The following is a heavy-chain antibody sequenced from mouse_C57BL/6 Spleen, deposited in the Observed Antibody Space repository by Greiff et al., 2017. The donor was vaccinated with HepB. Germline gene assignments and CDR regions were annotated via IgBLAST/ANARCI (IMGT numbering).Heavy chain of an antibody. CDR3: ARGGSNYRYFDV. J-gene: IGHJ1*03. CDR1: GYTFTSYW. D-gene: IGHD1-1*01. V-gene: IGHV1-69*01. CDR2: IDPSDSYT. Sequence: QVQLQHPGAELVMPGASVKLSCKASGYTFTSYWMHWVKQRPGQGLEWIGEIDPSDSYTNYNQKFKGKSTLTVDKSSSTAYMQLSSLTSEDSAVYYCARGGSNYRYFDVWGTGTTVTVSS.